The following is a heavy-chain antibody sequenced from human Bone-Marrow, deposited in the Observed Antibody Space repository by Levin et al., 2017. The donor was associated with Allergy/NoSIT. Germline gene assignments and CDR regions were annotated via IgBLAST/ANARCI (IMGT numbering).Heavy chain of an antibody. CDR3: ARDGAGVFPIDY. J-gene: IGHJ4*02. CDR2: ITSDGSST. CDR1: AFTFGSYW. D-gene: IGHD5/OR15-5a*01. Sequence: PGGSLRLSCAASAFTFGSYWMHWFRRGPGKGLVWVSRITSDGSSTIYAESVKGRFTISRDNAKNTLYLQMNSLRVEDTAVYYCARDGAGVFPIDYWGQGTLVTVSS. V-gene: IGHV3-74*01.